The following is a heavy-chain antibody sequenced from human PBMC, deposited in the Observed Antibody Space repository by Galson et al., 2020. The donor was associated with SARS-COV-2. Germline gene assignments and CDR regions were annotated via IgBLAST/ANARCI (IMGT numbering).Heavy chain of an antibody. CDR3: ARSPGGGTYYYGMDV. CDR2: IYYSGST. D-gene: IGHD3-16*01. V-gene: IGHV4-39*07. J-gene: IGHJ6*02. Sequence: SETLSLTCTVSGGPISSSSYYWGWIRQPPGKGLEWIGSIYYSGSTYYNPSLKSRVTISVDTSKNQFSLKLSSVTAADTAVYYCARSPGGGTYYYGMDVWGQGTTVTVSS. CDR1: GGPISSSSYY.